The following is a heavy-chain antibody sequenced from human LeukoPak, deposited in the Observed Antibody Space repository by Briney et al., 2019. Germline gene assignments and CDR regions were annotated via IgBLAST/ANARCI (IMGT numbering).Heavy chain of an antibody. CDR3: AKMKGHPLPKYYMDV. V-gene: IGHV3-23*01. CDR2: ISGTGDNT. Sequence: GGSLRLSCAASGFTFSGFAMSWVCRTPGKGLEWVSGISGTGDNTLYADSVKGRFTISRDNSKNTLYLEMNSLRAEDTAIYYCAKMKGHPLPKYYMDVWGQGTTVTVSS. J-gene: IGHJ6*03. CDR1: GFTFSGFA.